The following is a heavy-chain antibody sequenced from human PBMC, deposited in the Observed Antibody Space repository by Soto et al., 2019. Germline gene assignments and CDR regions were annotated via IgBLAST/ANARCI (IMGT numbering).Heavy chain of an antibody. Sequence: QVQLQQWGAGLLKPSETLSLTCAVYGGSFSGYYWSWIRQPPGKGLEWIGEINHSGSTNYNPSLQSRVTISVDTSKNQCSLKLSSVTAADTAVYYCARGRIVVVVAATYNWFDPWGQGTLVTVSS. CDR1: GGSFSGYY. J-gene: IGHJ5*02. D-gene: IGHD2-15*01. V-gene: IGHV4-34*01. CDR3: ARGRIVVVVAATYNWFDP. CDR2: INHSGST.